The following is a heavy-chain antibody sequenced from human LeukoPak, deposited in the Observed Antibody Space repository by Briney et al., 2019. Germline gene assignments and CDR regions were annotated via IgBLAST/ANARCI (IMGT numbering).Heavy chain of an antibody. D-gene: IGHD6-19*01. V-gene: IGHV1-8*01. J-gene: IGHJ6*02. CDR1: GYTFTSYD. CDR2: MSPNSGNT. Sequence: ASVKVSCKASGYTFTSYDINWVRQATGQGLEWMGWMSPNSGNTGYAQKFQGRVTMTRNTSISTAYMELSSLRSEDTAVYYCARDTSSGWYGYYYYYGMDVWGQGTTVTVSS. CDR3: ARDTSSGWYGYYYYYGMDV.